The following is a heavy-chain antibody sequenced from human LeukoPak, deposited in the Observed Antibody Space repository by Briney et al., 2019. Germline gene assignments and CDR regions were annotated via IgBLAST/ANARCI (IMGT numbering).Heavy chain of an antibody. J-gene: IGHJ6*02. CDR2: ISDSGST. V-gene: IGHV4-59*12. CDR3: ARDQNYYDFWSGYDNYYYGMDV. Sequence: SETLSLTCTVSGGSISSYYWSWIRQPPGKGLEWIGYISDSGSTNYNPSLKSRVTISVDTSNNQFSLKLSSVTAADTAVYYCARDQNYYDFWSGYDNYYYGMDVWGQGTTVTVSS. CDR1: GGSISSYY. D-gene: IGHD3-3*01.